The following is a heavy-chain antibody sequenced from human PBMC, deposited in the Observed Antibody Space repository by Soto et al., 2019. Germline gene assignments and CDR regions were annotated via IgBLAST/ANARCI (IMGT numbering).Heavy chain of an antibody. CDR2: IYYGGST. CDR3: ARTSPYYCDSSGYSDY. CDR1: GCSISSGGYY. V-gene: IGHV4-31*03. D-gene: IGHD3-22*01. Sequence: QVQLQESGPGLVKPSQTLSLTCTVSGCSISSGGYYWSWIRQHPGNGLEWIGYIYYGGSTYYNPSLKSRVTLSVDTYKNQFSLKLSSVTAADPAVYYCARTSPYYCDSSGYSDYWGQGTLVTVSS. J-gene: IGHJ4*02.